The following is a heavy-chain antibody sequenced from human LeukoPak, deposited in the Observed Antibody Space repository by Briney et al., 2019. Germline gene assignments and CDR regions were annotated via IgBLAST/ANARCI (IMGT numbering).Heavy chain of an antibody. CDR1: GFTFSSYA. D-gene: IGHD3-22*01. V-gene: IGHV3-23*01. CDR3: AKSITMIVVAPFDY. CDR2: ISGSGGSS. Sequence: TGGSLRLSCAASGFTFSSYAMSWVRQAPGKGLEWVSAISGSGGSSYSADSVKGRFTISRDNSKNELYLQMNSLRAEDTALYYCAKSITMIVVAPFDYWGQGTLVTVSS. J-gene: IGHJ4*02.